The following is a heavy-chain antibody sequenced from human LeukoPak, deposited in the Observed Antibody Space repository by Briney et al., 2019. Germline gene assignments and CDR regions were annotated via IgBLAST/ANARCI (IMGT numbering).Heavy chain of an antibody. D-gene: IGHD3-22*01. Sequence: SVKVSCKASGGTFSSYAISWVRQAPGQGLEWMGRIIPILGIANYAQKFQGRVTITADKSTSTAYMELSSLRSEDTAVYYCARGYYYDSSGYMVDFDIWGQGTMVTVSS. J-gene: IGHJ3*02. CDR1: GGTFSSYA. CDR2: IIPILGIA. CDR3: ARGYYYDSSGYMVDFDI. V-gene: IGHV1-69*04.